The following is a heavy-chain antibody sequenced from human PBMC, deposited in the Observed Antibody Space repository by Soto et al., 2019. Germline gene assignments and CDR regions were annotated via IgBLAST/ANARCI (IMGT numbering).Heavy chain of an antibody. CDR2: INHSGST. CDR3: ARVHLTGDLRHFDY. V-gene: IGHV4-34*01. CDR1: GGSFSGYY. D-gene: IGHD7-27*01. J-gene: IGHJ4*02. Sequence: SETLSLTCAVYGGSFSGYYWSWIRQPPGKGLEWIGEINHSGSTNYNPSLKSRVTISVDTSKNQFSLKLSSVTAADTAVYYCARVHLTGDLRHFDYWGQGTLVTVSS.